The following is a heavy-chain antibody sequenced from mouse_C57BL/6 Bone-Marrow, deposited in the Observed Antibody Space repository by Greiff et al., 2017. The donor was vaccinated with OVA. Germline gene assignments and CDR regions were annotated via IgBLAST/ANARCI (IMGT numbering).Heavy chain of an antibody. CDR2: IWTGGGT. CDR1: GFSLTSYA. V-gene: IGHV2-9-1*01. J-gene: IGHJ3*01. CDR3: ARNVYYDYDEGFAY. Sequence: VELQQSGPGLVAPSQSLSITCTVSGFSLTSYAISWVRQPPGKGLEWLGVIWTGGGTNYNSALKSRLSISKDNSKSQVFLKMNSLQTDDTARYYCARNVYYDYDEGFAYWGQGTLVTVSA. D-gene: IGHD2-4*01.